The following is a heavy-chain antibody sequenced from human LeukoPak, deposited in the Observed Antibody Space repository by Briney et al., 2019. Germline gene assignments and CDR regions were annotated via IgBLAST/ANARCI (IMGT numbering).Heavy chain of an antibody. V-gene: IGHV3-9*01. CDR3: AKAKVGAIDY. CDR2: ISWDSGSI. D-gene: IGHD1-26*01. CDR1: GLTFDDYA. Sequence: CLRLSWAASGLTFDDYAMHWDRQAAGKGLEWVAGISWDSGSIVYADSVKGRFTISRDNAKNSLYLQMNSLRAEDTAVYYCAKAKVGAIDYWGQGTLVTVSS. J-gene: IGHJ4*02.